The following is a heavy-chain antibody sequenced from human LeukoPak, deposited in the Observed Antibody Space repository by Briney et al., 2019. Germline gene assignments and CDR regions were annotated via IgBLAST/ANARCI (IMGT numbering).Heavy chain of an antibody. V-gene: IGHV3-30*18. CDR1: GFTFSNYG. J-gene: IGHJ4*02. Sequence: GGSLRLSCAASGFTFSNYGMHWVRQAPGKGLEWVAVISYDGSNKYYADSVKGRFTIYRDNSKNTLYLQMNSLRAEDTAVYSCAKEARLLWFGDRLENWGQGTLVTVSS. CDR3: AKEARLLWFGDRLEN. CDR2: ISYDGSNK. D-gene: IGHD3-10*01.